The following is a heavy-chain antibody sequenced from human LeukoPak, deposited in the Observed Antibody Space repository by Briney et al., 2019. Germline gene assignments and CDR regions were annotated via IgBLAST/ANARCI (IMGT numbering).Heavy chain of an antibody. D-gene: IGHD5-24*01. Sequence: GWSLRLSCAASGFTFSSYAMSWVRQAPGKGLEWVSSVSGGGGPSISYYADSVKGRFTISRDNSKNTIYLQMSSLRADDTATYYCAHGGGSQFHAWGQGTLVTVSS. CDR2: VSGGGGPSIS. V-gene: IGHV3-23*01. CDR1: GFTFSSYA. J-gene: IGHJ5*02. CDR3: AHGGGSQFHA.